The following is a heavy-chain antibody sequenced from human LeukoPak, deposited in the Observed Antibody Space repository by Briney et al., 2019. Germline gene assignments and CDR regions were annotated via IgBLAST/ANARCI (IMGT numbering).Heavy chain of an antibody. CDR2: INWNGGST. J-gene: IGHJ4*02. CDR1: GFTFDDYG. V-gene: IGHV3-20*04. CDR3: ASFGSYGRPFDY. D-gene: IGHD1-26*01. Sequence: AGGSLRLSCAASGFTFDDYGMSWVRQAPGKGLEWVSGINWNGGSTGYADSVKGRFTISRDNAKNSLYLQMNSLRAEDTAVYYCASFGSYGRPFDYWGQGTLVTVSS.